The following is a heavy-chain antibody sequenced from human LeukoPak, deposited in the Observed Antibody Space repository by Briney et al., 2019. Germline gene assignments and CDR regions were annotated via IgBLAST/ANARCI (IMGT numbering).Heavy chain of an antibody. V-gene: IGHV4-59*01. CDR3: ARAVDTAMVN. CDR1: GGSISSYY. J-gene: IGHJ4*02. Sequence: SETLSLPCTVSGGSISSYYWNWIRQPPGKGLEWIGYIYFSGSTNYNPSLKSRVTISVDTSKNQFSLKLSSVTAADTAVYYCARAVDTAMVNWGQGTLVTVSS. D-gene: IGHD5-18*01. CDR2: IYFSGST.